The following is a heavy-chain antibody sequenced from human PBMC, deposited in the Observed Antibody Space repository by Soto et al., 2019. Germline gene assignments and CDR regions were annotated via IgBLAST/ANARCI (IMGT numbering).Heavy chain of an antibody. CDR2: IDQSGSN. CDR1: GGSFSGYY. J-gene: IGHJ4*02. V-gene: IGHV4-34*01. CDR3: PRLYVTDY. D-gene: IGHD2-8*01. Sequence: PSETLSLTCAVYGGSFSGYYWSWIRQPPGKGLEWIGEIDQSGSNNYNPSLKSRVTISIDTSKNQLSLKLTSVTAADTAVYYCPRLYVTDYWGQGTLVTVSS.